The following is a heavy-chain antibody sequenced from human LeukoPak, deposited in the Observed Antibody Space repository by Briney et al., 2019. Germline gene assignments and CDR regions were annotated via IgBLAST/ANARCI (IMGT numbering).Heavy chain of an antibody. J-gene: IGHJ5*02. CDR2: IYYSGST. Sequence: SETLSLTCTVSGGSISSSSYYWGWIRQPPGKGLEWIGSIYYSGSTYYNPSLKSRVTISVDTSENQFSLKLSSVTAADTAVYYCARQCRPYYYDSSGYPAWGQGTLVTVSS. CDR3: ARQCRPYYYDSSGYPA. CDR1: GGSISSSSYY. V-gene: IGHV4-39*01. D-gene: IGHD3-22*01.